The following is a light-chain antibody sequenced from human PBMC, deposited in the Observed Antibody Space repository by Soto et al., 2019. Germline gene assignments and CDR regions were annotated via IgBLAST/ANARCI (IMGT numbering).Light chain of an antibody. J-gene: IGLJ1*01. Sequence: QSVLTQPPSASGTPGQRVTISCSGSSSNIGSNTVNWYQQLPGTAPKLLIYSNNERPSGVPDRFSCSKSGTSASLAISGLQSEDEADFYCAAWDDSLNAYVIGTGTKVTVL. V-gene: IGLV1-44*01. CDR2: SNN. CDR1: SSNIGSNT. CDR3: AAWDDSLNAYV.